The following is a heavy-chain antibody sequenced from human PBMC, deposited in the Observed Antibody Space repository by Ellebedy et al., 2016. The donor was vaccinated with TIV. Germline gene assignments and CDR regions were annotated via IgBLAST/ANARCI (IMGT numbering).Heavy chain of an antibody. CDR2: IYYSGST. CDR3: ARGARKVNWFDP. D-gene: IGHD3-16*01. V-gene: IGHV4-59*01. J-gene: IGHJ5*02. CDR1: GGSISSYY. Sequence: SETLSLTXTVSGGSISSYYWSWIRQPPGKGLEWIGYIYYSGSTNYNPSLKSRVTISVDTSKNQFSLKLSSVTAADTAVYYCARGARKVNWFDPWGQGTLVTVSS.